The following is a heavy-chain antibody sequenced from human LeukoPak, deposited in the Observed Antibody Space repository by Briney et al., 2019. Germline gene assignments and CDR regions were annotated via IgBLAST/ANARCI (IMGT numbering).Heavy chain of an antibody. Sequence: SQTLSLTCTVSGGSISSGGYYWSWIRQHPGKGLEWIGYIYYSGSTYYNPSLKSRATISVDTSKNQFSLKLSSVTAADTAVYYCARASIEEWELLGFDYWGQGTLVTVSS. V-gene: IGHV4-31*03. CDR2: IYYSGST. J-gene: IGHJ4*02. CDR1: GGSISSGGYY. CDR3: ARASIEEWELLGFDY. D-gene: IGHD1-26*01.